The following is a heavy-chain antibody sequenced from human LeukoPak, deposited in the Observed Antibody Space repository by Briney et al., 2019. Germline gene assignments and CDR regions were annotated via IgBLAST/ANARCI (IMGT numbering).Heavy chain of an antibody. CDR1: GYTFTSCY. CDR2: INPSGGST. J-gene: IGHJ4*02. D-gene: IGHD1-26*01. CDR3: ARYSGSYFDY. V-gene: IGHV1-46*01. Sequence: ASVKVCCKASGYTFTSCYMHWVRQAPGQGLGWMGIINPSGGSTSYAQKFQGRVTMTRDTSTSTVYIELSSLRSEDTAVYYCARYSGSYFDYWGQGTLVTVSS.